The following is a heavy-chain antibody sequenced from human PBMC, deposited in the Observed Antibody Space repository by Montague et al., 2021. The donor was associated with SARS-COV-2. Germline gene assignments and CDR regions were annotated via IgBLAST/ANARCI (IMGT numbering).Heavy chain of an antibody. Sequence: SETLSLTCTVSGGSISRYYWNWIRQPPGKGLEWIAYIYYSGSTNYNPSLKSRVTISVDSSKNQFSLKLSSVTAADTAVYYCARARDNHNILTDYPYSFDYWGQGTLVTVSS. D-gene: IGHD3-9*01. CDR3: ARARDNHNILTDYPYSFDY. J-gene: IGHJ4*01. CDR2: IYYSGST. V-gene: IGHV4-59*01. CDR1: GGSISRYY.